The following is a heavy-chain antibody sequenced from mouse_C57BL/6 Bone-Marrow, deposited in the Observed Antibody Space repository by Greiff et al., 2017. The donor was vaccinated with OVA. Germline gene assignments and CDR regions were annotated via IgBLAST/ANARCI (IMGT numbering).Heavy chain of an antibody. CDR2: IRLKSDNYAT. CDR3: TVEGPTWYFDV. CDR1: GFTFSNYW. Sequence: EVNLVESGGGLVQPGGSMKLSCVASGFTFSNYWMNWVRQSPEKGLEWVAQIRLKSDNYATHYAESVQGRFTISRDDSKSSVYLQMNNLRAEDTGIYYCTVEGPTWYFDVWGTGTTVTVSS. V-gene: IGHV6-3*01. J-gene: IGHJ1*03.